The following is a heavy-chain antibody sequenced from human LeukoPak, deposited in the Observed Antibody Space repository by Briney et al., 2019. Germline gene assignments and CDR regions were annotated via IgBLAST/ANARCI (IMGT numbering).Heavy chain of an antibody. Sequence: PSETLSLTCAVYGGSFSGYYWSWIRQPPGKGLEWIGEINHSGSTNYNPSLKSRVTISVDTSKNQFSLKLSSVTAADTAVYYCARVSRIAVAVGDWFDPWGQGTLVTVSS. V-gene: IGHV4-34*01. D-gene: IGHD6-19*01. CDR3: ARVSRIAVAVGDWFDP. CDR2: INHSGST. J-gene: IGHJ5*02. CDR1: GGSFSGYY.